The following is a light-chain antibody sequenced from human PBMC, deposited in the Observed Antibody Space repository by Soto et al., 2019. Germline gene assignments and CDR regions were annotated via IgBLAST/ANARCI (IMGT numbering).Light chain of an antibody. CDR3: SSYTSSSTYV. CDR2: DVS. J-gene: IGLJ1*01. V-gene: IGLV2-14*01. Sequence: QSALTQPASVSGSPGQSITISCTGTSSDVGGYNYVSWYQQHPGKAPKLMIYDVSNRPSGVSNRFSGSKSGNTASLTISGLQAEDEADYYCSSYTSSSTYVFGHGTKVTVL. CDR1: SSDVGGYNY.